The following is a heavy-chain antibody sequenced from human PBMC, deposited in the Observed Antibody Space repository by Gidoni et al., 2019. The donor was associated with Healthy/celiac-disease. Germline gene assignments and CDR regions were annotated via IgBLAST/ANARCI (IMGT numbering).Heavy chain of an antibody. CDR2: IWYDGSNK. Sequence: QVQLVESGGGVVQHGRTLRLSCAASGFTFSSYGMHWVRQAPGKGLEWVAVIWYDGSNKYYADSVKGRFTISRDNSKNTLYLPMNSLRAEDTAVYYCARGPDIVVVPAAILFDYWGQGTLVTVSS. J-gene: IGHJ4*02. CDR3: ARGPDIVVVPAAILFDY. D-gene: IGHD2-2*02. CDR1: GFTFSSYG. V-gene: IGHV3-33*01.